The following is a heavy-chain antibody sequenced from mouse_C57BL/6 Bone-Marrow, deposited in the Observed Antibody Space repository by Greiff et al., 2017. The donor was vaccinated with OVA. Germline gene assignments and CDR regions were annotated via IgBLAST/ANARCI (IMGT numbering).Heavy chain of an antibody. CDR2: INPSSGYT. CDR3: ARYLLENY. CDR1: GYTFTSYT. V-gene: IGHV1-4*01. D-gene: IGHD2-10*01. J-gene: IGHJ2*01. Sequence: QVPLQQSGAELARPGASVKMSCKASGYTFTSYTMHWVKQRPGPGLEWIGYINPSSGYTKSNQKFKDKATLTADNSSSPAYMQLSSLTSEDSAVYYCARYLLENYWGQGTTLTVSS.